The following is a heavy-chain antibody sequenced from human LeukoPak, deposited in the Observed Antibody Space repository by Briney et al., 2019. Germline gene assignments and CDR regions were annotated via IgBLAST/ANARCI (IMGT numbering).Heavy chain of an antibody. D-gene: IGHD3-22*01. Sequence: GESLKISCKGSGYSFTSYWIGWVRQMPGKGLEWMGIIYPGDSDTRYSPSFQGQVTISADKSISTAYLQWSSLKASDTAMYYCARLRNNPYDSSGYSDYWGQGTLVTVSS. CDR3: ARLRNNPYDSSGYSDY. V-gene: IGHV5-51*01. CDR2: IYPGDSDT. J-gene: IGHJ4*02. CDR1: GYSFTSYW.